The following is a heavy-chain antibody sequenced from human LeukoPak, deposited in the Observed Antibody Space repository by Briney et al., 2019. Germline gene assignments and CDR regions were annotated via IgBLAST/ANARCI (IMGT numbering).Heavy chain of an antibody. CDR1: GGSISSTNYY. D-gene: IGHD6-13*01. J-gene: IGHJ4*02. CDR3: ASFYSSSWYDSSSFDY. Sequence: KPSETLSLTCTVSGGSISSTNYYWGWIRQPPGKGLEWIGSIYYSGSTYYNPSLKSRVTISVDTSKNQFSLKLSSVTAADTAVYYCASFYSSSWYDSSSFDYWGQGTLVTVSS. V-gene: IGHV4-39*07. CDR2: IYYSGST.